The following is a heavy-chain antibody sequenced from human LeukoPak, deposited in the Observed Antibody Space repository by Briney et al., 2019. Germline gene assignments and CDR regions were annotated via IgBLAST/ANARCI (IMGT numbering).Heavy chain of an antibody. J-gene: IGHJ5*02. Sequence: ASVKDSCKASGGTFSSYAISWVRQAPGQGLEWMGWISAYNGNTNYAQKLQGRVTMTTDTSTSTAYMALRSLRSDDTAVYYCARDLFYDSSGYYFWPTWGQGTLVTVSS. CDR2: ISAYNGNT. CDR3: ARDLFYDSSGYYFWPT. D-gene: IGHD3-22*01. V-gene: IGHV1-18*01. CDR1: GGTFSSYA.